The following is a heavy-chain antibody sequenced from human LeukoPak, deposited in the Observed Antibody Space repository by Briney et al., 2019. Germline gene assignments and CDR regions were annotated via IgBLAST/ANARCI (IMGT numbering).Heavy chain of an antibody. CDR1: GFTFSNHA. V-gene: IGHV3-30*02. CDR3: AKDRVGGSLDY. J-gene: IGHJ4*02. CDR2: IRYDGSDK. D-gene: IGHD2-15*01. Sequence: GRSLRLSCAASGFTFSNHAMHWVRQAPGKGLEWVAFIRYDGSDKYYTDSVKSRFTISRDNSKNTLYLQMNSLRAEDTAVYYCAKDRVGGSLDYWGQGTLVTVSS.